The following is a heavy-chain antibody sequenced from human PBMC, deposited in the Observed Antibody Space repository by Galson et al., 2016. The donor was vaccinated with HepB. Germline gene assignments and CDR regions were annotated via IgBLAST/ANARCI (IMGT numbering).Heavy chain of an antibody. D-gene: IGHD4-23*01. CDR3: ARIFPSTNSVGSFDS. J-gene: IGHJ4*02. CDR2: VSYSGTT. V-gene: IGHV4-39*01. CDR1: GGSISTSGHY. Sequence: SETLSLTCTVSGGSISTSGHYGGWIRQPPGKGLEWIVSVSYSGTTYYNPSLKSRVTTSVETSNNQFSLKLRSVTAADTAVYYCARIFPSTNSVGSFDSWGQGALVPVSS.